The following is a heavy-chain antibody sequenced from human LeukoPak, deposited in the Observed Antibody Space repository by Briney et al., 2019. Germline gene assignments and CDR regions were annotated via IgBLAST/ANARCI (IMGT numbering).Heavy chain of an antibody. Sequence: SETLSLTCSVSGYPISRGYYWGWVRQVPGKGLEWIGSLSHDDISSYQHPSLKSRVTMSVDTSKNQFSLKLRSVTAADTAIYYCVRGEVGDFDNWGQGTLVIVSS. J-gene: IGHJ4*02. CDR3: VRGEVGDFDN. CDR1: GYPISRGYY. D-gene: IGHD1-26*01. V-gene: IGHV4-38-2*02. CDR2: LSHDDIS.